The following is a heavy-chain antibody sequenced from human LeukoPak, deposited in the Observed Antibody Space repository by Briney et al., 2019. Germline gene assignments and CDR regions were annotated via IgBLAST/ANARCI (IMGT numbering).Heavy chain of an antibody. Sequence: ASVKVSCKVSGYTLTELSMHWVRQAPGKRLEWMGGFDPEDGETIYAQKFQGRVTMTEDTSTNTAYMELSSLRSEDTAVYYYARDIRALDSGYLGYWGQGTLVTVSS. J-gene: IGHJ4*02. CDR2: FDPEDGET. CDR1: GYTLTELS. D-gene: IGHD3-22*01. V-gene: IGHV1-24*01. CDR3: ARDIRALDSGYLGY.